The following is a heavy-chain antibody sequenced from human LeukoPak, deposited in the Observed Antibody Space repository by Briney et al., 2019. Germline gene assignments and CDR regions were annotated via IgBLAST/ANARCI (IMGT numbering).Heavy chain of an antibody. CDR1: GGSISGGDYY. Sequence: SETLSLTCTVSGGSISGGDYYWSWIRQPPGKGLEWIGYIYYSGSTYYNPSLKSRVTISVDTSKSQFSLKLSSVTAADTAVYYCARESVAAAGNVDSDYWGQGTLVIVSS. V-gene: IGHV4-30-4*01. D-gene: IGHD6-13*01. J-gene: IGHJ4*02. CDR2: IYYSGST. CDR3: ARESVAAAGNVDSDY.